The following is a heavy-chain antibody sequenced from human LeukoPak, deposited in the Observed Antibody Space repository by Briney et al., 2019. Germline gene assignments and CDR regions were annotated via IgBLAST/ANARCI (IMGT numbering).Heavy chain of an antibody. V-gene: IGHV4-34*01. CDR3: ARGETGYYDSSGYFDY. Sequence: PSETLCLTCAVYGGSFSGYYWSWIRQPPGKGLEWIGEINHSGSTNYNPSLKSRVTISVDTSKNQFSLKLSSVTAADTAVYYCARGETGYYDSSGYFDYWGQGTLVTVSS. D-gene: IGHD3-22*01. J-gene: IGHJ4*02. CDR2: INHSGST. CDR1: GGSFSGYY.